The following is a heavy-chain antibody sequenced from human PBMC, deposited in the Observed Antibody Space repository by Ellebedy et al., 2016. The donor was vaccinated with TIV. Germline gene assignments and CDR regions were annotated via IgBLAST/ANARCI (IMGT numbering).Heavy chain of an antibody. J-gene: IGHJ5*02. V-gene: IGHV3-74*01. CDR3: ARSYGARTSGP. CDR2: INSDGSST. D-gene: IGHD3-16*01. Sequence: PSETLSLTCEASGFTFSSYWMHWVRQAPGKGLVWVSRINSDGSSTSYADSVKGRFTISRDNARTSLYLQMNSLRVDDTAMYYCARSYGARTSGPWGQGTLVTVSS. CDR1: GFTFSSYW.